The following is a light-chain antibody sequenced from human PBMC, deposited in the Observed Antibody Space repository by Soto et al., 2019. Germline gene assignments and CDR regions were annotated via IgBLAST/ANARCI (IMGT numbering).Light chain of an antibody. CDR2: KAS. J-gene: IGKJ1*01. V-gene: IGKV1-5*03. Sequence: DSQMTQSPSTLSASVGDRDTITCRASQSISSWLAWYQQKPGKAPKVLIYKASSLESGVPSRFSGSGSGTEFTLTISSLQPDDFATYYCQQYNSYGTFGQGTKVDIK. CDR1: QSISSW. CDR3: QQYNSYGT.